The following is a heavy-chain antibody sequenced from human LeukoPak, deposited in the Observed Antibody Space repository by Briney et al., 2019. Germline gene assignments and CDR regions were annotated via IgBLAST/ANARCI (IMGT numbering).Heavy chain of an antibody. CDR2: ISSSSRYI. CDR3: ATAGYYDFWSGLSYYSYGMDV. Sequence: GGSLRLSCAASGFTFSSYSMNWGRQAPGKGLEWGSSISSSSRYIYYADSVKGRFTISRDNTKNSLYLQMNSLRAEDTAVYYCATAGYYDFWSGLSYYSYGMDVWGQGTTVTVSS. CDR1: GFTFSSYS. V-gene: IGHV3-21*01. J-gene: IGHJ6*02. D-gene: IGHD3-3*01.